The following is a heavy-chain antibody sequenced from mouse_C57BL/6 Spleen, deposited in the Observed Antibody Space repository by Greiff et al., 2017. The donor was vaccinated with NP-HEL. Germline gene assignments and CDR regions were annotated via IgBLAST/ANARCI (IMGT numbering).Heavy chain of an antibody. CDR2: INPNNGGT. J-gene: IGHJ1*03. CDR1: GYTFTDYY. Sequence: EVQLQQSGPELVKPGASVKISCKASGYTFTDYYMNWVKQSHGKSLEWIGDINPNNGGTSYNQKFKGKATLTVDKSSSTAYMELRSLTSEDSAVYYCARRGGYYPYWYFDVWGTGTTVTVSS. D-gene: IGHD2-3*01. CDR3: ARRGGYYPYWYFDV. V-gene: IGHV1-26*01.